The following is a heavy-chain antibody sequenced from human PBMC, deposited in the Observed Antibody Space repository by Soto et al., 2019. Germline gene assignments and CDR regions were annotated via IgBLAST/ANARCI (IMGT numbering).Heavy chain of an antibody. Sequence: EVQLVESGGGLVQPGGSLRLSCAASGFTFSSYEMNWVRQAPGKGLEWVSYISSSGSTIYYADSVKGRFTISRDNAKNSLYLQMNSLRAEDTAVYYCARESGTTGGMDVWGQGTTVTVSS. J-gene: IGHJ6*02. V-gene: IGHV3-48*03. CDR3: ARESGTTGGMDV. CDR1: GFTFSSYE. D-gene: IGHD1-7*01. CDR2: ISSSGSTI.